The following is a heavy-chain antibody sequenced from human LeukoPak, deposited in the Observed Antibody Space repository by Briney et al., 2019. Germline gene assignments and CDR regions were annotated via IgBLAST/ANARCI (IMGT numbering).Heavy chain of an antibody. Sequence: GGSLRLSCAASGFTVSSNYMSWVRQAPGKGLEWVSVIYSGGATYYADSVKGRFTISRHISKHTLYLQMNSLRAEDTAVYYCATLDLRGYYFDYWGQGTLVTVSS. D-gene: IGHD3-22*01. CDR2: IYSGGAT. J-gene: IGHJ4*02. V-gene: IGHV3-53*04. CDR3: ATLDLRGYYFDY. CDR1: GFTVSSNY.